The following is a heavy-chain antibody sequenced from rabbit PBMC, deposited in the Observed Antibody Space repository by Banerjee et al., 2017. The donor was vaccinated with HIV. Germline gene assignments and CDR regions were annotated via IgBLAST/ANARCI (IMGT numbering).Heavy chain of an antibody. J-gene: IGHJ4*01. V-gene: IGHV1S40*01. CDR2: IYTGSGST. D-gene: IGHD1-1*01. CDR3: ARSTSGYDIGDL. CDR1: GIDSSSYYY. Sequence: QSLEESGGDLVKPGASLTLTCKASGIDSSSYYYMRWDRQAPGKGLEWIGCIYTGSGSTYYASWAKGRFTISKTSSTTVTLQMTSLTAADTATHFCARSTSGYDIGDLWGPGTLVTVS.